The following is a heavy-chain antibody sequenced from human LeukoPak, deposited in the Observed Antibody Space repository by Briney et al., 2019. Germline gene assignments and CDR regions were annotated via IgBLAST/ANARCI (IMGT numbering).Heavy chain of an antibody. CDR3: ARDSSGYWVDAFDI. V-gene: IGHV3-7*05. Sequence: PGGSLRLSCAASGFTFSSYWMSWVRQAPGKGLEWVANIKKDGSEKYYVDSVKGRFTISRDNAKNSLYLQMNSLRAEDTAVYYCARDSSGYWVDAFDIWGQGTMVTVSS. CDR1: GFTFSSYW. J-gene: IGHJ3*02. CDR2: IKKDGSEK. D-gene: IGHD3-22*01.